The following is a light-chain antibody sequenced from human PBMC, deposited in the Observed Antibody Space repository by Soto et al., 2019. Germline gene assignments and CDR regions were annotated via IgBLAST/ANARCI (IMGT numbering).Light chain of an antibody. J-gene: IGLJ1*01. CDR1: SSDVGGYNF. Sequence: QSALTQPTSVSGSPGQSITISCTGTSSDVGGYNFVSWYQQHPGKAPKLIIYEVRNRPSGVSNRFSASKSGNTASLTISGLQAEDEAEYYRSSYASLYTRVFGTGTKVTVL. CDR2: EVR. V-gene: IGLV2-14*01. CDR3: SSYASLYTRV.